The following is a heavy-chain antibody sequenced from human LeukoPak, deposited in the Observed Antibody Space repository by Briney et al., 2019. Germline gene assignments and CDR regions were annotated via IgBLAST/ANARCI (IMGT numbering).Heavy chain of an antibody. CDR2: ISGSGGST. CDR1: GFTFSSYA. J-gene: IGHJ4*02. CDR3: AKASRLVSLFFDY. V-gene: IGHV3-23*01. Sequence: PGGSLRLSCAASGFTFSSYAMSWVRQAPGKGLEWVSAISGSGGSTYYADSVKGRFTISRDNSKNTLYLQVNSLRAEDTAVYYCAKASRLVSLFFDYWGQGTLVTVSS. D-gene: IGHD2-15*01.